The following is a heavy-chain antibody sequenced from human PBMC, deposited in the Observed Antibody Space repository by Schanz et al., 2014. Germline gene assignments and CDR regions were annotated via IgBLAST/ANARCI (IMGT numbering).Heavy chain of an antibody. J-gene: IGHJ4*02. CDR1: GFAFDNYY. Sequence: EVQLVASGGGLVQPGGSLRLSCAASGFAFDNYYMSCVRQAPGRGLEWVSIIFTDGRTYYADSVKGRFTISRDSSKNTLFLQMNSLRTEDTAVYYCARLDPYCRSGNCSRAFDFWGQGTLVTVSS. CDR2: IFTDGRT. CDR3: ARLDPYCRSGNCSRAFDF. V-gene: IGHV3-66*02. D-gene: IGHD2-15*01.